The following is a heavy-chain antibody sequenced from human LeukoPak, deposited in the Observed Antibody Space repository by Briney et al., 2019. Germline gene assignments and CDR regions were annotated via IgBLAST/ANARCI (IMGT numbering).Heavy chain of an antibody. CDR1: GGSISSYY. CDR3: ARVRGSYYLIDAFDI. V-gene: IGHV4-59*01. J-gene: IGHJ3*02. D-gene: IGHD1-26*01. CDR2: IYYSGST. Sequence: PSETLSLTCTVSGGSISSYYWSWIRQPPGKGLERIGYIYYSGSTNYNPSLKSRVTISVDTSKNQFSLKLSSVTAADTAVYYCARVRGSYYLIDAFDIWGQGTMVTVSS.